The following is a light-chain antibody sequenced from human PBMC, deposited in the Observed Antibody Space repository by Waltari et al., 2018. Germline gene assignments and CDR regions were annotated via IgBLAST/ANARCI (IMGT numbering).Light chain of an antibody. CDR1: SGHSSNI. Sequence: QLVLTHSPSASASLGASVKPTCTLSSGHSSNISAWLQQKPEKGPRYLQKVNSDGSKRKGDEIPDRFSGSSSGAERYLTISTVQSEDEADYYCQTGGHGTWVFGGGTKLTVL. V-gene: IGLV4-69*01. CDR3: QTGGHGTWV. CDR2: VNSDGSK. J-gene: IGLJ3*02.